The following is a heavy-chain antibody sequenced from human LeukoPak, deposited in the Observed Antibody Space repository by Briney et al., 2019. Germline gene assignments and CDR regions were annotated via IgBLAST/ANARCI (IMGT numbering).Heavy chain of an antibody. CDR3: ARLGYCSTTSCKRGGFDY. D-gene: IGHD2-2*03. CDR2: IYPGDYDA. J-gene: IGHJ4*02. Sequence: GESLKISCKGSRYTFSNYWIGWVRQVSGKGLEWMEIIYPGDYDARYSPPFQGPVTISADKSMSTAYPQWRSLKASDTGMYYCARLGYCSTTSCKRGGFDYWGQGTLVTAS. V-gene: IGHV5-51*01. CDR1: RYTFSNYW.